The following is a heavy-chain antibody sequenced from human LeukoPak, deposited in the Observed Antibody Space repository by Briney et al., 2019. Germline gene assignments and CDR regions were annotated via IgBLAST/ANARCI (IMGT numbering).Heavy chain of an antibody. CDR2: ISWNSGSI. J-gene: IGHJ6*02. Sequence: GRSLRLSCAASGFTFDDYAMHWVRQAPGKGLEWVSGISWNSGSIGYADSVKGRFTISRDNAKNSLYLQMNSLRAEDTALYYCAKDGSLWGYYYYGMDVWGQGTTVTVSS. CDR3: AKDGSLWGYYYYGMDV. CDR1: GFTFDDYA. V-gene: IGHV3-9*01. D-gene: IGHD3-16*01.